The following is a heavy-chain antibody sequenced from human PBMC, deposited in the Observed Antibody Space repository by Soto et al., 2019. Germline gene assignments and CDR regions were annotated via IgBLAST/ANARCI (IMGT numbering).Heavy chain of an antibody. Sequence: VGSLRLSCAASGFTFSNYWMSWVRQAPGKGLEWAANIKQDGSERYYVDSVKGRFTLSRDNAKNSLQLQMSSLRDEDTAIYFCARVAYGNGWIFDYWGQGTLVTVSS. V-gene: IGHV3-7*01. CDR3: ARVAYGNGWIFDY. J-gene: IGHJ4*01. CDR1: GFTFSNYW. CDR2: IKQDGSER. D-gene: IGHD6-19*01.